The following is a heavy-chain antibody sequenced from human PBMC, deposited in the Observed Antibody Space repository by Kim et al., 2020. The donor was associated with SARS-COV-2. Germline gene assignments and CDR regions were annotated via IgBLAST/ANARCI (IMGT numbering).Heavy chain of an antibody. D-gene: IGHD6-19*01. J-gene: IGHJ6*02. CDR2: INTNTGNP. CDR3: ARKGPRAQWLVGYYGMDV. Sequence: ASVKVSCKASGYTFTSYAMNWVRQAPGQGLEWMGWINTNTGNPTYAQGFTGRFVFSLDTSVSTAYLQISSLKAEDTAVYYCARKGPRAQWLVGYYGMDVWGQGTTVTVSS. V-gene: IGHV7-4-1*02. CDR1: GYTFTSYA.